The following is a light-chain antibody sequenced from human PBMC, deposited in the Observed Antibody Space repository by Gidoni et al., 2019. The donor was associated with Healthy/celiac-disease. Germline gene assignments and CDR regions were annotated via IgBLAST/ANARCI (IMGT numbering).Light chain of an antibody. V-gene: IGKV1-5*03. J-gene: IGKJ3*01. CDR2: KAS. Sequence: DNQMTQSLSTLSASVGDRVTITCRASQSISSWLAWYQQKPGKAPKLLIYKASSLESGVPSRFSGSGSGTEFTLTISSLQPDDFATYYCQQYNGGFTFGPGTKVDIK. CDR3: QQYNGGFT. CDR1: QSISSW.